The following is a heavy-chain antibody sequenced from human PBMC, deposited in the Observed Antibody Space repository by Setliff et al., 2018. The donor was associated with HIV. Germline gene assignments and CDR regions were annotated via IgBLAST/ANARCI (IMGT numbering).Heavy chain of an antibody. CDR2: LYYGGST. D-gene: IGHD2-21*01. V-gene: IGHV4-39*01. J-gene: IGHJ3*02. CDR1: GDSISTSNSY. Sequence: PSETLSLTCTVSGDSISTSNSYWGWVRQPPGKGLEWIGSLYYGGSTYYKPSLKSRLTIAIDTSKNQFSMKLRSVTAADTAVYYCARPRLRGSGAFDIWGQGTMVTVSS. CDR3: ARPRLRGSGAFDI.